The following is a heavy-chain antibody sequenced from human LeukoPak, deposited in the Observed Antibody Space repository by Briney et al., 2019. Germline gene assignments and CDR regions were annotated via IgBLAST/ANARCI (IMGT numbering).Heavy chain of an antibody. V-gene: IGHV3-30*14. CDR3: ARSAGWGLSDHFDY. Sequence: GRSLRLSCAASGFTFSNYVMHWVRQAPGKGLEWVAVISYEGNNKYYADSVKGRFTISRDNSKNTLYLQMNSLRVEDTAVYFCARSAGWGLSDHFDYWGQGTLVTVSS. CDR2: ISYEGNNK. J-gene: IGHJ4*02. CDR1: GFTFSNYV. D-gene: IGHD3-16*01.